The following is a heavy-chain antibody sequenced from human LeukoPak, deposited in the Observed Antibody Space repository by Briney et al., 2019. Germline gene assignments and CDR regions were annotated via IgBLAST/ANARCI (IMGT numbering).Heavy chain of an antibody. CDR1: GFTFSRYW. CDR3: ARLLVYNSGGEAFDH. D-gene: IGHD1-20*01. V-gene: IGHV3-7*01. J-gene: IGHJ4*02. Sequence: PGGSLRLSWAASGFTFSRYWMSWVRQAPGKGLEWVANIKQDGSEKYYVDSVKGRFTISRDNAKNSLYLQMNSLRAEDTAVYYCARLLVYNSGGEAFDHWGQGTLVTVSS. CDR2: IKQDGSEK.